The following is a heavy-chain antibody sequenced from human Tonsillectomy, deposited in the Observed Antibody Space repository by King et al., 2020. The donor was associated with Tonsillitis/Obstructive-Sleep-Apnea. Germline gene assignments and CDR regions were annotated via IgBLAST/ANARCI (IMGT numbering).Heavy chain of an antibody. Sequence: QLVQSGAEVKKPGESLKISCKGSGYSFTSYWIGWVRQMPGKGLEWMGIIYPGDSDTRYSPSFQGQVTISADKSISTAYLQWSSLKASDTAMYYCARSRPVVLRFVAPPVYYYMDVWGKGTTVTVS. CDR2: IYPGDSDT. D-gene: IGHD3-3*01. J-gene: IGHJ6*03. V-gene: IGHV5-51*01. CDR3: ARSRPVVLRFVAPPVYYYMDV. CDR1: GYSFTSYW.